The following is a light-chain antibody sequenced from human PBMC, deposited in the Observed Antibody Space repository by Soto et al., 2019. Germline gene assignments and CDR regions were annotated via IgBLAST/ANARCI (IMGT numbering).Light chain of an antibody. V-gene: IGKV3-20*01. J-gene: IGKJ2*01. Sequence: EIVLTQSPGTLSLSPGERATLSCRASQSVSSSYFAWYQQKPGQAPRLLIYGASNRASDIPDRFSGSGSGTDFTLTISRLEPEDFVVYYCQQYSNSPPYTFGQGTKLEIK. CDR1: QSVSSSY. CDR2: GAS. CDR3: QQYSNSPPYT.